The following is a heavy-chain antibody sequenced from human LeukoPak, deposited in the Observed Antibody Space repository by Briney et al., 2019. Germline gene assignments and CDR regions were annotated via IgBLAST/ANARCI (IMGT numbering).Heavy chain of an antibody. V-gene: IGHV4-39*07. CDR3: ARAAKVYSGSHRSNWFDP. Sequence: SETLSLTCTVSGGSVSSSTNYWGWIRQPPGKGLEWIGTIYYSGSTYYNPSLKSRVSLSVDTSKNQFSLKLSSVTAADTAMYYCARAAKVYSGSHRSNWFDPWGQGTLVTVSS. J-gene: IGHJ5*02. CDR2: IYYSGST. CDR1: GGSVSSSTNY. D-gene: IGHD1-26*01.